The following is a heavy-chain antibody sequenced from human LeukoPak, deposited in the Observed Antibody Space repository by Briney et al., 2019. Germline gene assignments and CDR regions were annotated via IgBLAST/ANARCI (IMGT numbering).Heavy chain of an antibody. J-gene: IGHJ6*02. V-gene: IGHV5-51*01. CDR1: GYSFTSYW. D-gene: IGHD5-24*01. Sequence: GESLKISCKGSGYSFTSYWIAWVRQMPGKGLEWMGIIYPGDSDTRYSPSFQGQVTISADKSISTAYLQWSSLKASDTAMYYCARQYSSGVRRDGYKYYYYGMDVWGQGTTVTVSS. CDR3: ARQYSSGVRRDGYKYYYYGMDV. CDR2: IYPGDSDT.